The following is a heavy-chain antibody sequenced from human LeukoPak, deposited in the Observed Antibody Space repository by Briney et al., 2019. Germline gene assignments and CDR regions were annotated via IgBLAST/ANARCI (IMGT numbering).Heavy chain of an antibody. CDR1: GFIFRNYA. CDR2: ISGSGVGT. V-gene: IGHV3-23*01. D-gene: IGHD3-9*01. CDR3: AKNGRDDHDKYFFDF. J-gene: IGHJ4*02. Sequence: GGSLRLSCAGSGFIFRNYAMSWVRQAPGMGLEWVTAISGSGVGTNYADSVKGRFTISRDNSKNTLFLQMNSLRAEDTAVYYCAKNGRDDHDKYFFDFWGQGTQVTVSS.